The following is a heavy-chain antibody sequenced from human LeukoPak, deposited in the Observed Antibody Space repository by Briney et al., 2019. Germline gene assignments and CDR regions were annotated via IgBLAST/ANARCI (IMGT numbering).Heavy chain of an antibody. CDR3: ARVFSGSYLNYHHYDY. J-gene: IGHJ4*02. CDR1: GFTFSGSA. CDR2: IRSKANSYAT. Sequence: GGSLRLSCAASGFTFSGSAMHWVRQASGKGLEWVGRIRSKANSYATAYAASVKGRFTISRDDSKNTAYLQMNSLKTEDTAVYYCARVFSGSYLNYHHYDYWGQGTLVTVSS. V-gene: IGHV3-73*01. D-gene: IGHD1-26*01.